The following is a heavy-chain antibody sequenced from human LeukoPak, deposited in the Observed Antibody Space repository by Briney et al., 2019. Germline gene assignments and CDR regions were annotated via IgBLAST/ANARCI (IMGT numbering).Heavy chain of an antibody. J-gene: IGHJ4*02. CDR3: ARLGLTQYYDSSGYLIDY. CDR1: GYTFTGYY. D-gene: IGHD3-22*01. V-gene: IGHV1-2*06. Sequence: ASVKVSCKASGYTFTGYYMHWVRQAPGQGLEWMGRINPNSGGTNYAQKFQGRVTMTRDTSISTAYMELSRLRSDDTAVYYCARLGLTQYYDSSGYLIDYWGQGTLVTVSS. CDR2: INPNSGGT.